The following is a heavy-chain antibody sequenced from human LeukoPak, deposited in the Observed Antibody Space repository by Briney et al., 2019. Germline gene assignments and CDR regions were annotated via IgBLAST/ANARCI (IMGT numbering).Heavy chain of an antibody. CDR3: ARGGYYDSSGYYGSQSFDY. Sequence: PSQTLSLTCTVSGFSISSGSYYWRWIRQPAGKGLEWIGRIYTSGSTNYNPSLKSRVTISVDTSKNQFSLKLSSVTAADTAVYYCARGGYYDSSGYYGSQSFDYWGQGTLVTVSS. D-gene: IGHD3-22*01. V-gene: IGHV4-61*02. J-gene: IGHJ4*02. CDR2: IYTSGST. CDR1: GFSISSGSYY.